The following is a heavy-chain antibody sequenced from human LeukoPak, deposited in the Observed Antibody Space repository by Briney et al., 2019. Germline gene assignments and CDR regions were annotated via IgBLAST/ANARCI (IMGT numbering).Heavy chain of an antibody. V-gene: IGHV4-34*01. CDR3: ARAVGYDYVWGSYRYAPDY. CDR2: INHSGST. Sequence: SETLSLTCAVYGGSFSGYYWSWIRQPPGEGLEWIGEINHSGSTNYNPSLKSRVTISVDTSKNQFSLKLSSVTAADTAVYYCARAVGYDYVWGSYRYAPDYWGQGTLVTVSS. CDR1: GGSFSGYY. D-gene: IGHD3-16*02. J-gene: IGHJ4*02.